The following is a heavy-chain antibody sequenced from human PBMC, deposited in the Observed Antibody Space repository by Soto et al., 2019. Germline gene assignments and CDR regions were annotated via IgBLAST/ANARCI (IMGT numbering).Heavy chain of an antibody. V-gene: IGHV1-69*13. CDR2: IIPIFGTA. CDR1: GGTFSSYA. D-gene: IGHD4-17*01. J-gene: IGHJ6*02. CDR3: ARDAMKLRRYYYYGMDV. Sequence: SVKVSCKASGGTFSSYAISWVRQAPGQGLEWMGGIIPIFGTANYAQKFQGRVTITADESTSTAYMELSSLRSEDTAVYYCARDAMKLRRYYYYGMDVWGQGTTVTVSS.